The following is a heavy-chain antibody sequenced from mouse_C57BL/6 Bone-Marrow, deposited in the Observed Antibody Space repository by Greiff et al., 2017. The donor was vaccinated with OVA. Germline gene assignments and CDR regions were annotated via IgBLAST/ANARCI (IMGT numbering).Heavy chain of an antibody. J-gene: IGHJ2*01. CDR1: GYTFTSYW. Sequence: QVQLKQSGAELVKPGASVKLSCKASGYTFTSYWMQWVKQRPGQGLEWIGEIDPSDSYTNYNQKFKGKATLTVDTSSSTAYMQLSSLTSEDSAVYYCASGWEGYWGQGTTLTVSS. V-gene: IGHV1-50*01. CDR3: ASGWEGY. D-gene: IGHD4-1*01. CDR2: IDPSDSYT.